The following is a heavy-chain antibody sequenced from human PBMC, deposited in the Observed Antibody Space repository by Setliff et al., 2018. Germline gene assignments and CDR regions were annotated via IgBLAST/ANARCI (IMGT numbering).Heavy chain of an antibody. CDR1: GFTFSSYG. D-gene: IGHD5-18*01. CDR3: ARDSSRIQDTYYYYFGMDV. J-gene: IGHJ6*02. Sequence: PGGSLRLSCAASGFTFSSYGMNWVRQAPGKGLEWLSYISSSSTTIYYADSVKGRFTISRDNAKNSLYLQMNSLRAEDTAVYYCARDSSRIQDTYYYYFGMDVWGQGTPVTVSS. CDR2: ISSSSTTI. V-gene: IGHV3-48*04.